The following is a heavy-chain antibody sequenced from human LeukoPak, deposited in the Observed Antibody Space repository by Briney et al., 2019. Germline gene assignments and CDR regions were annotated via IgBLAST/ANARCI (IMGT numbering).Heavy chain of an antibody. Sequence: PGGSLRLSCAASGFTFSSYWMHWVRQAPGKGLEWVSGINWNAGIASYAESVRGRFIISRDNAKNSLYLQMNSLRAEDTALYYCARGAAYYYDGGRYYGTIPDYWGRGILVTVSS. V-gene: IGHV3-20*04. D-gene: IGHD3-22*01. CDR2: INWNAGIA. CDR1: GFTFSSYW. J-gene: IGHJ4*02. CDR3: ARGAAYYYDGGRYYGTIPDY.